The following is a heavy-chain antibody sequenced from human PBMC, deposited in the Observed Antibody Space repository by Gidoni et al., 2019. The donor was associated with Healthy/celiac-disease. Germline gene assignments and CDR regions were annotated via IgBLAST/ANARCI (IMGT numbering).Heavy chain of an antibody. CDR1: GGTFSSYA. Sequence: QVQLVQSGAEVKKPGSSVKVSCKASGGTFSSYAISWVRQAPGQGLEWMGGIISIFGTANYAQKFQGRVTITADESTSTAYMELSSLRSEDTAVYYCARGADSGYDPYGYFDYWGQGTLVTVSS. D-gene: IGHD5-12*01. CDR3: ARGADSGYDPYGYFDY. CDR2: IISIFGTA. V-gene: IGHV1-69*01. J-gene: IGHJ4*02.